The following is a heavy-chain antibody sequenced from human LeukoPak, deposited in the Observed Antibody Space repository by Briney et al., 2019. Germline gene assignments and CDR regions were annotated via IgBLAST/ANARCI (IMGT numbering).Heavy chain of an antibody. Sequence: ASVKVSCKTSGYTFTGYNIHWVRQAPGQGLEWMGWINPDSGATKYAQSFQGRVTLTRDTSNSTVYMELRWLSSDDTAVYYCATLYGRGQMDYWGQGTLVTVSS. D-gene: IGHD2-2*03. CDR2: INPDSGAT. CDR1: GYTFTGYN. J-gene: IGHJ4*02. V-gene: IGHV1-2*02. CDR3: ATLYGRGQMDY.